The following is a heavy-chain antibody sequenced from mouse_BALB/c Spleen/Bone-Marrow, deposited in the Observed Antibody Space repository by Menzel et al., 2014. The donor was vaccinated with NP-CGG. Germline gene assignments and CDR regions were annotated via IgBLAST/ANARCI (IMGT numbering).Heavy chain of an antibody. J-gene: IGHJ4*01. V-gene: IGHV2-2*02. D-gene: IGHD2-4*01. CDR2: IWSGGST. Sequence: VQLQQSGPGLVQPSQSLSITCTVSGFSLTTYGVHWVRQSPGKGLEWLGVIWSGGSTDYNAAFISRLSISKDNSKNQVFFKMNSLQANDTAIYYCARNSRIYYDYEGYAMDYWGQGTSVTVSS. CDR3: ARNSRIYYDYEGYAMDY. CDR1: GFSLTTYG.